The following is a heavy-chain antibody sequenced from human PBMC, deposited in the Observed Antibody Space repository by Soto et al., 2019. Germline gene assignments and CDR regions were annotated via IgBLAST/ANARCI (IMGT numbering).Heavy chain of an antibody. Sequence: SVKVSCKASGFTFTSSAVQWVRQARGQRLEWIGWIVVGSGNTNYAQKFQERVTITRDMSTSTAYMELSSLRSEDTAVYYCAAEDDILTGPDYWXQGTLVTVSS. CDR2: IVVGSGNT. J-gene: IGHJ4*02. CDR3: AAEDDILTGPDY. CDR1: GFTFTSSA. V-gene: IGHV1-58*01. D-gene: IGHD3-9*01.